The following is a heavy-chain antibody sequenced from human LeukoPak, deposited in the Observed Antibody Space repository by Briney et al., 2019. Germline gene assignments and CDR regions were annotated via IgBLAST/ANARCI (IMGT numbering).Heavy chain of an antibody. D-gene: IGHD3-9*01. J-gene: IGHJ4*02. V-gene: IGHV1-46*01. CDR2: INPSGGST. CDR3: ARDAPDLYYDILTGYCPFDY. Sequence: VASVKVSCKASGYTFTSFYMHWVRQAPGQGLEWMGIINPSGGSTTYAQKFQGRVTMTRDTSTSTVYMELSSLRSDDTAVYYCARDAPDLYYDILTGYCPFDYWGQGTLVTVSS. CDR1: GYTFTSFY.